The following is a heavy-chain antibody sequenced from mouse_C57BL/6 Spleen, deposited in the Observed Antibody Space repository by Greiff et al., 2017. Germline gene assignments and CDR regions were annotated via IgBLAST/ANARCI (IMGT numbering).Heavy chain of an antibody. CDR1: GYTFTEYT. CDR2: FYPGSGSI. Sequence: QVQLQQSGAELVKPGASVKLSCKASGYTFTEYTIHWVKQRSGQGLEWIGWFYPGSGSIKYNEKFKDKATLTADKSSSTVYMELSRLTSEDSAVYFCARHEEPLIYYDYDGFAYWGQGTLVTVSA. D-gene: IGHD2-4*01. J-gene: IGHJ3*01. CDR3: ARHEEPLIYYDYDGFAY. V-gene: IGHV1-62-2*01.